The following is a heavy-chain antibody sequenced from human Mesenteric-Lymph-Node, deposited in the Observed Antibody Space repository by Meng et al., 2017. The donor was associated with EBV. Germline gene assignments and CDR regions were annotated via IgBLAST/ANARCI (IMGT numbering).Heavy chain of an antibody. D-gene: IGHD2-2*01. J-gene: IGHJ1*01. V-gene: IGHV4-61*01. CDR3: ASRYCPTTSCRQD. CDR1: GGSVSSGSYY. Sequence: QGSGPGLVKPSETLPPHCTVSGGSVSSGSYYWSWIRPPPGKGLEWIGEIYHSGSTNYNPSLTSRVTILVDKSKNQFSLKLSSVTAADTAVYYCASRYCPTTSCRQDWGQGTLVTVSS. CDR2: IYHSGST.